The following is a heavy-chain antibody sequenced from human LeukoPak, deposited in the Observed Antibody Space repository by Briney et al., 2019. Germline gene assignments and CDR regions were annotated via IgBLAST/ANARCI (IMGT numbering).Heavy chain of an antibody. Sequence: GGSLRLSCAASGFTFSSYAMSWVRQAPGKGLEWVAGISDSGGRTNYADSVKGRFTISRDNPKNTLYLQMNSLRAEDTAVYFCAKRGVVIRVILVGFHKEAYYFDSWGQGAPVTVSS. V-gene: IGHV3-23*01. CDR3: AKRGVVIRVILVGFHKEAYYFDS. CDR2: ISDSGGRT. J-gene: IGHJ4*02. CDR1: GFTFSSYA. D-gene: IGHD3-22*01.